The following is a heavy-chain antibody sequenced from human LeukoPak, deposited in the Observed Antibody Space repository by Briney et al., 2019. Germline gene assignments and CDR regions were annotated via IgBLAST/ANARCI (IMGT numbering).Heavy chain of an antibody. J-gene: IGHJ4*02. CDR3: ARVSPCTAMVKGGDCYFDY. Sequence: PGGSLRLSCAASGFTFSSYSMNWVRQAPGKGLEWVSSISSSSSYIYYADSVKGRFTISRDNAKNSLYLQINSLRAEDTAVYYCARVSPCTAMVKGGDCYFDYWGQGTLVTVSS. D-gene: IGHD5-18*01. CDR1: GFTFSSYS. V-gene: IGHV3-21*01. CDR2: ISSSSSYI.